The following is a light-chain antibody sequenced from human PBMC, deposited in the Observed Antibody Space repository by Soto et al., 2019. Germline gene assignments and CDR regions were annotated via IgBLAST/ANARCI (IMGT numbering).Light chain of an antibody. CDR1: SNDVGAYDS. CDR3: CSSAPESTYV. V-gene: IGLV2-23*01. Sequence: LAQPASVSGSPGQSITISCTGTSNDVGAYDSVSWYQQHPHKAPQVIIYRGTQRPSGASNRFSASTSGNAASLTISGLQADDEADYFCCSSAPESTYVCGTGTKVTVL. J-gene: IGLJ1*01. CDR2: RGT.